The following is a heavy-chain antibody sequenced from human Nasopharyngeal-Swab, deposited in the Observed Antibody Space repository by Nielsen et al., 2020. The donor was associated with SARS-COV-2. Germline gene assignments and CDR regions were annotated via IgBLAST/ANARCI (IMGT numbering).Heavy chain of an antibody. J-gene: IGHJ4*02. CDR2: DSVYNADT. CDR3: ARDIEEWLVVPSLSFDF. Sequence: ASVEGSWKASGYSFRRYGIKWGREAPGQGVEGRGWDSVYNADTNYAQKLQGRVSMTTDTSTSTAYMELRSLRSDDTAVYYCARDIEEWLVVPSLSFDFWGQGTLVTVSS. D-gene: IGHD3-3*01. CDR1: GYSFRRYG. V-gene: IGHV1-18*01.